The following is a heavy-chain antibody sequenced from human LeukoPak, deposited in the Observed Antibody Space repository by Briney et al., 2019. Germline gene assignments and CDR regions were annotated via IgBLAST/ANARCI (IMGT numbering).Heavy chain of an antibody. J-gene: IGHJ4*02. D-gene: IGHD6-19*01. CDR1: GYSFTSYW. CDR2: IYPGDSDT. CDR3: ARRGAVAGTFFDY. Sequence: GESLKISCKGSGYSFTSYWIGWVRRMPGKGLEWMGIIYPGDSDTRYSPSFQAQVTISADKSISTAYLQWSSLKASDTAMYYCARRGAVAGTFFDYWGQGTLVTVSS. V-gene: IGHV5-51*01.